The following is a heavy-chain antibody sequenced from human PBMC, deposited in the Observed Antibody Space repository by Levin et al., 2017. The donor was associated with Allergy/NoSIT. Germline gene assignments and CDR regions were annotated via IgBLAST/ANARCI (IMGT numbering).Heavy chain of an antibody. Sequence: SETLSLTCAVSGASITSSNWWTWVRQPPGKGLEWIGEIYHSGTTYYNPSLKSRITISVDKSKNQFSLNLNSVTVADTAVYYCARVRGGCSSTSCYLDPWGQGTLVIVSS. D-gene: IGHD2-2*01. J-gene: IGHJ5*02. CDR1: GASITSSNW. V-gene: IGHV4-4*02. CDR2: IYHSGTT. CDR3: ARVRGGCSSTSCYLDP.